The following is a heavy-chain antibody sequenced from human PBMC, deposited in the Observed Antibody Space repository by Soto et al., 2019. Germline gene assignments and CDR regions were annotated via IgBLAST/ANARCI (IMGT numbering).Heavy chain of an antibody. J-gene: IGHJ6*02. D-gene: IGHD3-10*01. CDR3: ARAGFWYGSGIYGYGIDV. V-gene: IGHV3-64*01. CDR1: GFTFSSYA. CDR2: ISTNGGST. Sequence: EVQLVESGGGLVQPGGSLRLSCAASGFTFSSYAMHWVREAPGKGLEYFSAISTNGGSTYYANSVKGRFTISRDNSKNTLSLQMGSLRVEDMAVYYCARAGFWYGSGIYGYGIDVWGQGTTVAVSS.